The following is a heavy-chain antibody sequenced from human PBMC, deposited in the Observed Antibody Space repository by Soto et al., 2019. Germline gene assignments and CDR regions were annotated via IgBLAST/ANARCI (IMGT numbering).Heavy chain of an antibody. CDR1: GFTFSSYA. CDR3: ARDLYSYGYFDY. V-gene: IGHV3-30-3*01. CDR2: ISYDGSNK. J-gene: IGHJ4*02. D-gene: IGHD5-18*01. Sequence: QVQLVESGGGVVQPGRSLRLSCAASGFTFSSYAMHWVRQAPGKGLEWVAVISYDGSNKYYADSVKGRFTISRDNSKNTLYLQMNSLRAEDTAVYYCARDLYSYGYFDYWGQRTLVTVSS.